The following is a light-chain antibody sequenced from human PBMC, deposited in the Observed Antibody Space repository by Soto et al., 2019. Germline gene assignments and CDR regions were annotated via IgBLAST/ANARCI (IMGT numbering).Light chain of an antibody. J-gene: IGKJ2*01. CDR3: QQYELSYS. CDR2: DAS. Sequence: IQMTQSPSIVSASVGDRVAITCRASQNLGKWLAWYQLKAGKAPKLLVFDASSLHDGVPSRFSGTGSGTDFTFTINGLHPDDFGTYYCQQYELSYSFGPGTTVDIK. V-gene: IGKV1-5*01. CDR1: QNLGKW.